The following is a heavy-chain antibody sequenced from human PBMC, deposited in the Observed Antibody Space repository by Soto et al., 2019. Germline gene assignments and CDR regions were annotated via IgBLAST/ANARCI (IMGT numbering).Heavy chain of an antibody. CDR1: GYTFTSYA. J-gene: IGHJ4*02. CDR2: INAGNGKT. V-gene: IGHV1-3*01. Sequence: GASVEVSCKASGYTFTSYAMHWVRQAPGQRPEWMGWINAGNGKTKYSEKFQGRVTITRDTSASTAYMELSSLRSEDTAVYNCARGRWTQTTADYYLDYWGQGTLVTVSS. D-gene: IGHD1-1*01. CDR3: ARGRWTQTTADYYLDY.